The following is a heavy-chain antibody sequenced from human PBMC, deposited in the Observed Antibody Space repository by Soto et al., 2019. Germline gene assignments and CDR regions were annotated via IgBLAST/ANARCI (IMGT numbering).Heavy chain of an antibody. CDR1: GFTFSSYA. V-gene: IGHV3-23*01. Sequence: VGSLRLSCAASGFTFSSYAMSWVRQAPGKGLEWVSAISGSGGSTYYADSVKGRFTISRDNSKNTLYLQMNSLRAEDTAVYYCAKDRAVGITMIVVALTFDYWGQGTLVTAPQ. D-gene: IGHD3-22*01. CDR3: AKDRAVGITMIVVALTFDY. CDR2: ISGSGGST. J-gene: IGHJ4*02.